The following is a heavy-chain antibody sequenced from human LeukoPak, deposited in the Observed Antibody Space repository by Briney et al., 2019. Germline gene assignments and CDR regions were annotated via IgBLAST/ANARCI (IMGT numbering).Heavy chain of an antibody. D-gene: IGHD6-19*01. Sequence: SGGSLRLSCAASGFTFSDFFMSWIRQPPGKGLECLSYIRISGNTIHYADSVKGRFTISRDNAENSLYLQMDSLRAEDTAVYYCARAQVYSNAWGRNPRYYYYMDVWGKGTTVTVSS. CDR3: ARAQVYSNAWGRNPRYYYYMDV. V-gene: IGHV3-11*04. CDR1: GFTFSDFF. J-gene: IGHJ6*03. CDR2: IRISGNTI.